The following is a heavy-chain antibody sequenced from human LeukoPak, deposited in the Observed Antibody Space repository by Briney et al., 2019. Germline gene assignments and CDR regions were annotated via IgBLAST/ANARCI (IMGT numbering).Heavy chain of an antibody. V-gene: IGHV1-24*01. Sequence: ASMKVSCKVSGYTLTELSMHWVRQAPGKGLEWMGGFDPEDGETIYAQKFQGRVTMTEDTSTDTAYMELSSLRSEDTAVYYCATVGDYYDSSGGLAEAFDIWGQGTMVTVSS. CDR1: GYTLTELS. J-gene: IGHJ3*02. CDR2: FDPEDGET. CDR3: ATVGDYYDSSGGLAEAFDI. D-gene: IGHD3-22*01.